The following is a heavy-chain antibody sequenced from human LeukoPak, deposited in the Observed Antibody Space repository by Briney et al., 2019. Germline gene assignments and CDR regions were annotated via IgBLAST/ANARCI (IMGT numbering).Heavy chain of an antibody. Sequence: RASVKVSCKASGYTFTSYGISWVRQAPGQGLEWMGWISAYNGNTNYAQKFQGRVTMTRDTSISTAYMELTSLRSDDTAVYYCARDEYVLTSFDPWGQGTLVTVSS. J-gene: IGHJ5*02. CDR1: GYTFTSYG. V-gene: IGHV1-18*01. CDR3: ARDEYVLTSFDP. CDR2: ISAYNGNT. D-gene: IGHD3-16*01.